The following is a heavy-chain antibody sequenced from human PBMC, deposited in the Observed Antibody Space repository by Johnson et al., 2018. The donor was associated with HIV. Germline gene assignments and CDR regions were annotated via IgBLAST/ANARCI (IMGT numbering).Heavy chain of an antibody. CDR2: INWNGVST. Sequence: VQLVESGGGVVRPGGSLRLSCAASGFTFDDCGMNWVRQAPGKGLEWVSGINWNGVSTGYADSVKGRFTISRDNAKNSLYLQMNSLRAEDTAVYYCARSLPYSSSVGFDIWGQGTMVTVSS. CDR1: GFTFDDCG. CDR3: ARSLPYSSSVGFDI. J-gene: IGHJ3*02. D-gene: IGHD6-6*01. V-gene: IGHV3-20*04.